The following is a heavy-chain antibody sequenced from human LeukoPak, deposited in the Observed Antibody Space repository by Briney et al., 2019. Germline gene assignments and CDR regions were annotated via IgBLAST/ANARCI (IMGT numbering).Heavy chain of an antibody. CDR1: GFTFSSYA. CDR3: ARNYDPSGWYPLGA. Sequence: PGGSLRLSCAASGFTFSSYAMSWVRQAPGKGLEWVSAISGSGGSTYYADSVKGRFTISRDNSKNTLYLQMNSLRAEDTAVYYCARNYDPSGWYPLGAWGQGTLVTVSS. D-gene: IGHD6-19*01. J-gene: IGHJ5*02. CDR2: ISGSGGST. V-gene: IGHV3-23*01.